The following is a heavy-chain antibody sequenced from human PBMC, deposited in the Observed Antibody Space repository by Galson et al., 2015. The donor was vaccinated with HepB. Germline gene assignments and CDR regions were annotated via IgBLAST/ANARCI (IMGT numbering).Heavy chain of an antibody. CDR2: ISGSSIYT. Sequence: SLRLSCAASGFIFSDNYRSWIRQAPGKGLEWISYISGSSIYTNYADSVRGRFTISRDNARNLLYLQMNSLRAEDTAVYYCARDSISGPHYLDYWGQGILATVAS. CDR3: ARDSISGPHYLDY. V-gene: IGHV3-11*05. CDR1: GFIFSDNY. J-gene: IGHJ4*02. D-gene: IGHD3/OR15-3a*01.